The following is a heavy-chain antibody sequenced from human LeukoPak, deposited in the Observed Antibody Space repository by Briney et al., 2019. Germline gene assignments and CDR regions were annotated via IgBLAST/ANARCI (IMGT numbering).Heavy chain of an antibody. J-gene: IGHJ4*02. D-gene: IGHD1-26*01. V-gene: IGHV5-51*01. CDR3: ARRSSGGSYWD. Sequence: GESLKISCKGSGYSFTSYWIAWVRQMPGKGLEWMAIIYPGDSETRYSPSFQGQVTISADKSITTAYLQWSSLKASDTAMYYCARRSSGGSYWDWGQGALVTVSS. CDR2: IYPGDSET. CDR1: GYSFTSYW.